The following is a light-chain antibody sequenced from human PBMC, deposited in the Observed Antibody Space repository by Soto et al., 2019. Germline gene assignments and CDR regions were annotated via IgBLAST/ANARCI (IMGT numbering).Light chain of an antibody. J-gene: IGLJ2*01. Sequence: QSALTQPRSVSGSPGQSVAISYTGTSSDVGGHSYVSWYQHHPGKAPKLIIYDFTKRPSGVPDRLSGSKSGNTASLTISGLQAEDEGDYYCCSYAGSYVVFGGGTKLTVL. CDR2: DFT. V-gene: IGLV2-11*01. CDR3: CSYAGSYVV. CDR1: SSDVGGHSY.